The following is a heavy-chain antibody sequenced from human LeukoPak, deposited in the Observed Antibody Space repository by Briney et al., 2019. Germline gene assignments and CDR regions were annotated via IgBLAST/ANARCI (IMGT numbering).Heavy chain of an antibody. V-gene: IGHV3-64*01. J-gene: IGHJ3*02. CDR3: ARGRSLLLYDAFDI. CDR2: ISSNGDN. CDR1: GFTFSNYA. D-gene: IGHD2-15*01. Sequence: PGGSLRLSCAASGFTFSNYAMYWVRQAPGKGLEYVSGISSNGDNYYANSVRGRFTISRDNSKNTVYLQMGRLRAEDMAVYYCARGRSLLLYDAFDIWGQGTMVTLSS.